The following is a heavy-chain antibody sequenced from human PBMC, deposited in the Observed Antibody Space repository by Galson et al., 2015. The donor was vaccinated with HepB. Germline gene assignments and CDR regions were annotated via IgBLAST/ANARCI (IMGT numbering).Heavy chain of an antibody. D-gene: IGHD6-19*01. CDR3: AKVSSGWLDY. CDR2: FSGSGDTT. J-gene: IGHJ4*02. CDR1: GFTFRSYA. Sequence: SLRLSCAASGFTFRSYAMSWVRQAPGKGLEWVSGFSGSGDTTYYADSVKGRFTISRDNSKNTLYLQMNSLRAEDTALYYCAKVSSGWLDYWGQGSLVTVSS. V-gene: IGHV3-23*01.